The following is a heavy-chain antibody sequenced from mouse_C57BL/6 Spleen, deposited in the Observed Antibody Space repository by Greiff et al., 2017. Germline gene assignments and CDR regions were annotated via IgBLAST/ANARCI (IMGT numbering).Heavy chain of an antibody. CDR3: ARIGGNYPAWFAY. V-gene: IGHV1-59*01. CDR1: GYTFTSYW. Sequence: QVQLQQPGAELVRPGTSVKLSCKASGYTFTSYWMHWVKQRPGQGLEWIGVIDPSDSYTNYNQKFKGKATLTVDTSSSTAYMQLSSLTSEDSAVYYGARIGGNYPAWFAYWGQGTLVTVSA. CDR2: IDPSDSYT. J-gene: IGHJ3*01. D-gene: IGHD2-1*01.